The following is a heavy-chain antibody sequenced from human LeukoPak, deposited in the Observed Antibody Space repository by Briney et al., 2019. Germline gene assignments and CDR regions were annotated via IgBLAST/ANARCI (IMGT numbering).Heavy chain of an antibody. CDR3: AITVPGVTDAFDI. CDR2: INHSGGT. V-gene: IGHV4-34*01. D-gene: IGHD3-10*01. J-gene: IGHJ3*02. Sequence: SETLSLTCVVSGGSFTTYYWTWIRQPPGKGLEWIGQINHSGGTNYNPSLKSRVTISIDTSKNQFSLRLTSVTAADTAVYYCAITVPGVTDAFDIWDQGAMVTVSS. CDR1: GGSFTTYY.